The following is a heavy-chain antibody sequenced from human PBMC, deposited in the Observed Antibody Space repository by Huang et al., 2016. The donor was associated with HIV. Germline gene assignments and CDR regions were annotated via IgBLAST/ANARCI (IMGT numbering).Heavy chain of an antibody. CDR2: IYPDDSQT. CDR1: GYTFTTYG. CDR3: ATGNYYEYFDY. J-gene: IGHJ4*02. Sequence: EVQLVQSGAEVKESGESLKISCKGSGYTFTTYGIGWVRQRPGKALEWMGIIYPDDSQTRYSPTFQGQVTISADKSLSTAYLQWSSLRASDTALYYCATGNYYEYFDYWGQGTLVTVSS. D-gene: IGHD3-22*01. V-gene: IGHV5-51*03.